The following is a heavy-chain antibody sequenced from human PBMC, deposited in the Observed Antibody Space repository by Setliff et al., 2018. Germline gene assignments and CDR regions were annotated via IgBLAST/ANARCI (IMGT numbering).Heavy chain of an antibody. J-gene: IGHJ6*03. Sequence: NPSETLSLTCTVSGGSISSGSYYWSWIRQPAGKGLEWIGHIYSSGSTNYNPSLKSRVTISVDRSKNQFSLKLSSVIAADTAVYYCARDLYSSSSGGSYYYYYYMDVWGKGTTVTVSS. CDR2: IYSSGST. V-gene: IGHV4-61*09. CDR3: ARDLYSSSSGGSYYYYYYMDV. CDR1: GGSISSGSYY. D-gene: IGHD6-6*01.